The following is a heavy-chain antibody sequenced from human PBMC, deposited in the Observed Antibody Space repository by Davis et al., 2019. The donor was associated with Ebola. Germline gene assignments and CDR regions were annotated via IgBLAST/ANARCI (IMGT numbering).Heavy chain of an antibody. CDR1: GFTFSSYW. Sequence: GGSLRLSCAVSGFTFSSYWMSWVRQAPGKGLEWVANIKQDGNEKYYVDSVKGRFTISRDNAKNSLYLQMNSLRAEDTAVYYCARDQSVVVPARAMDVWGKGTTVTVSS. J-gene: IGHJ6*03. CDR2: IKQDGNEK. D-gene: IGHD2-2*01. CDR3: ARDQSVVVPARAMDV. V-gene: IGHV3-7*01.